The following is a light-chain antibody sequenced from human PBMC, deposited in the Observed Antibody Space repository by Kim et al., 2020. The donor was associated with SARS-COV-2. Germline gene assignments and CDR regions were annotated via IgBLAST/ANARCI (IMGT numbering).Light chain of an antibody. CDR1: QSVSSTY. Sequence: PGERATPSCRASQSVSSTYLAWYQQKPGQAPRLLIFGASSRATGIPDRFSGSGSGTDFTLTISRLEPEDFAVYYCQQYGSSPLTFGGGTKVDIK. CDR2: GAS. CDR3: QQYGSSPLT. V-gene: IGKV3-20*01. J-gene: IGKJ4*01.